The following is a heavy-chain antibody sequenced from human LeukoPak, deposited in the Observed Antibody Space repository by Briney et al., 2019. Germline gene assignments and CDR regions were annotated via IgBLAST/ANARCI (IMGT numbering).Heavy chain of an antibody. V-gene: IGHV5-51*01. D-gene: IGHD6-6*01. CDR3: ARRGSSMAAFDF. J-gene: IGHJ4*02. CDR1: GYSFTTYW. CDR2: IYPGDSDT. Sequence: PGESLKISCKGSGYSFTTYWIGWVRQMPGKGLEWMGIIYPGDSDTAYSPSLQGQVTISADKSISTAYLQWNSLKASDSAMYYCARRGSSMAAFDFWGQGTLVTVSS.